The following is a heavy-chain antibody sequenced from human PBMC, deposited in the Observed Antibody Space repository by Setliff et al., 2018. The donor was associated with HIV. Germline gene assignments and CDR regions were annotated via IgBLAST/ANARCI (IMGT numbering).Heavy chain of an antibody. D-gene: IGHD3-10*01. CDR1: GGSFSDYS. V-gene: IGHV4-4*09. Sequence: SETLSLTCAVYGGSFSDYSWSWIRQPPGKGLEWIGYIYTSGTTKYNPSVTSRVTISVDASKNQFFLQLISVTAADTAVYYCARQGGYNSPLMVWGQGKLVTVSS. J-gene: IGHJ4*02. CDR3: ARQGGYNSPLMV. CDR2: IYTSGTT.